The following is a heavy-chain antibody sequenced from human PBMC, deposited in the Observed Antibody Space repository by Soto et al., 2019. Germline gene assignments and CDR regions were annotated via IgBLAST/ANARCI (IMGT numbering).Heavy chain of an antibody. CDR3: AKDSMIDSMDV. D-gene: IGHD3-22*01. Sequence: GGSLRLSCAASGFTFSSYGMHWVRQAPGKGLEWVAVISYDGSNKYYADSVKGRSTISRDNSKNTLYLQMNSLRAEDTAVYYCAKDSMIDSMDVWGQGTTVTVSS. CDR1: GFTFSSYG. V-gene: IGHV3-30*18. J-gene: IGHJ6*02. CDR2: ISYDGSNK.